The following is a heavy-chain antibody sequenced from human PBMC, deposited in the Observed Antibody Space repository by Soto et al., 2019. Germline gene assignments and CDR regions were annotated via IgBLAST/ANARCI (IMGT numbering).Heavy chain of an antibody. CDR2: IFPSDSDT. Sequence: PGASLTMSCRTSGHRFTSYRIASVRHMPGKGLEWMGIIFPSDSDTRYSPSFQGQVTVSADRSTSTVFLQWASLKASDTAVYFCARKDKSGYFNWFDPWGQGTLVTV. J-gene: IGHJ5*02. D-gene: IGHD3-22*01. CDR1: GHRFTSYR. V-gene: IGHV5-51*01. CDR3: ARKDKSGYFNWFDP.